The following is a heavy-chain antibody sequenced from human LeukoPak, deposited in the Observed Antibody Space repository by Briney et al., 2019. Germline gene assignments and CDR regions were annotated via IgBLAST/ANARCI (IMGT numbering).Heavy chain of an antibody. J-gene: IGHJ4*02. CDR1: GFTFSSYA. CDR2: IGSSGDIT. V-gene: IGHV3-23*01. Sequence: GGSLRLSCAASGFTFSSYAMSWVRQAPGMGLEWVSSIGSSGDITYYADSVKGRFTISRDNSKNTLYLQMNSLRAEDTAVYYCAKAGTYDSSGYYSDWGQGTLVTVSS. D-gene: IGHD3-22*01. CDR3: AKAGTYDSSGYYSD.